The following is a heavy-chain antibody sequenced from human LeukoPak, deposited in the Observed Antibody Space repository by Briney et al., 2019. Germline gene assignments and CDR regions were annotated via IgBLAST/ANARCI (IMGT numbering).Heavy chain of an antibody. J-gene: IGHJ4*02. CDR1: GYTFTGYY. CDR3: ARAPLAAGHDY. V-gene: IGHV1-2*02. CDR2: INSNSGDT. D-gene: IGHD6-13*01. Sequence: ASVTVSCKASGYTFTGYYIHWVRQAPGQGLEWMGWINSNSGDTKCAQKFQGRVTLTRVTSISTAYMELSRLTSDDTAVFHCARAPLAAGHDYWGQGTLVTVSS.